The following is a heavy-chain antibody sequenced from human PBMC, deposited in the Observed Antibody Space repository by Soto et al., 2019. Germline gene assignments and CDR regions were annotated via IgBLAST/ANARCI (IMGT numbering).Heavy chain of an antibody. CDR1: GFSLSNARMG. J-gene: IGHJ5*02. D-gene: IGHD1-26*01. CDR3: ARSVDSELQGWFDP. Sequence: QVTLKESGPVLVKPTETLTLTCTVSGFSLSNARMGVSWIRQPPGKALEWLAHIFSNDEKSYSTSLKSRLTNSKNTSKSQMFLTMTNMDPVDTGTDHCARSVDSELQGWFDPWGQGTLVTVSS. V-gene: IGHV2-26*01. CDR2: IFSNDEK.